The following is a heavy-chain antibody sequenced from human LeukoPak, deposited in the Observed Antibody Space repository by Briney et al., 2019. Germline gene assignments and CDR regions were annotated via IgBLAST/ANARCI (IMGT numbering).Heavy chain of an antibody. J-gene: IGHJ4*02. D-gene: IGHD2-2*02. CDR2: ISYDGSNK. Sequence: GRSLRLSCAASGFTFSSYGMHWVRQAPGKGLEWVAVISYDGSNKYYADSVKGRFTISRDNSKNTLYLQMNSLRAEDTAVYYCAKGYCSSTSCYTDDYWGQGTLVTVSS. CDR3: AKGYCSSTSCYTDDY. V-gene: IGHV3-30*18. CDR1: GFTFSSYG.